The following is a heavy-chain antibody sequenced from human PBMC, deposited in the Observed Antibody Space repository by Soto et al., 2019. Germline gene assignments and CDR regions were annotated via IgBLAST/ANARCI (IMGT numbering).Heavy chain of an antibody. CDR2: ISGSGGST. Sequence: EVQLLESGGGLVQPGGSLRLSCAASGFTFSSYAMSWVRQAPGKGLEWVSAISGSGGSTYYADSVKGRFTISRDNSKNTLYLQMNSLRAEDTAVYYCAKSGGPGYVLRTWAFDYWGQGTLVTVSS. CDR1: GFTFSSYA. CDR3: AKSGGPGYVLRTWAFDY. J-gene: IGHJ4*02. D-gene: IGHD3-3*01. V-gene: IGHV3-23*01.